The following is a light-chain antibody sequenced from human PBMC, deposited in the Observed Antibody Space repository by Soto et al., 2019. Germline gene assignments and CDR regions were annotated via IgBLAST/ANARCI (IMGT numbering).Light chain of an antibody. CDR1: SSDVGGYNY. J-gene: IGLJ2*01. V-gene: IGLV2-14*03. CDR2: DVN. CDR3: ASFTSSVTVV. Sequence: QSVLTQPASVSGSPGQSITISCAGTSSDVGGYNYVSWYQQHPGKVPRLIISDVNKRPSGVSDRFSGSKSGNTASLTISGLQAEDEADYYCASFTSSVTVVFGGGTKL.